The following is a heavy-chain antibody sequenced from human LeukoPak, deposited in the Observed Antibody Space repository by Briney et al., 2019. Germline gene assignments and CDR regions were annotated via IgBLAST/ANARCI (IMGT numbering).Heavy chain of an antibody. J-gene: IGHJ6*03. CDR1: GFTFSSYA. D-gene: IGHD6-19*01. CDR2: ISGSGGST. V-gene: IGHV3-23*01. Sequence: GGSLRLSCAASGFTFSSYAMSWVRQAPGKGLEWVSAISGSGGSTYYADSVKGRFTISRDNSKNTLYLQMNSLRAEDTAVYYCARAYSSPNYYYYYYMDVWGKGTTVTVSS. CDR3: ARAYSSPNYYYYYYMDV.